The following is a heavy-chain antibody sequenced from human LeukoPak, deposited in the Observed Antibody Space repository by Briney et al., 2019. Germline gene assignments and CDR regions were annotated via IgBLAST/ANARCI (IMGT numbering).Heavy chain of an antibody. CDR2: ISSSGSTI. CDR3: ARVELAPYYYYMDV. CDR1: GFSISSYE. V-gene: IGHV3-48*03. D-gene: IGHD1-7*01. Sequence: GGSLGLSCAASGFSISSYEMNWVRQAPGKGLEWVSYISSSGSTIYYADSVKGRFTISRDNAKNSLYLQMNSLRAEDTAVYYCARVELAPYYYYMDVWGKGTTVTVSS. J-gene: IGHJ6*03.